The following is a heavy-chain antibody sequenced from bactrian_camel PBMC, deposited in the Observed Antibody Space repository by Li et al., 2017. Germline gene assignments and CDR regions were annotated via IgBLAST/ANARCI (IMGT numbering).Heavy chain of an antibody. CDR2: ISTGDGTP. V-gene: IGHV3S40*01. CDR1: EYPARF. CDR3: ASELAGGPYCNY. Sequence: DVQLVESGGGSVQTTGSLRLSCVASEYPARFMGWFRQAPGKVREGVAAISTGDGTPYYADPVKGRFTISRDSAKNTVYLEMNNLKPEDTAVYYCASELAGGPYCNYWSQGTQVTVS. D-gene: IGHD1*01. J-gene: IGHJ4*01.